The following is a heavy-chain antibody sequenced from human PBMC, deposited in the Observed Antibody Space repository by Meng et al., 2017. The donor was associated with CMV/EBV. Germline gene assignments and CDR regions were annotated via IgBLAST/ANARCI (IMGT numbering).Heavy chain of an antibody. J-gene: IGHJ4*02. CDR1: GYTFTSYY. V-gene: IGHV1-46*01. CDR2: INPSGGST. Sequence: ASVKVSCKASGYTFTSYYMHWVRQAPGQGLEWMGIINPSGGSTSYAQKFQGRVTMTRDTSTSTVYMELSSLRSEDTALYYCAKDQDIVATGGAFDYWGQGTLVTVSS. D-gene: IGHD5-12*01. CDR3: AKDQDIVATGGAFDY.